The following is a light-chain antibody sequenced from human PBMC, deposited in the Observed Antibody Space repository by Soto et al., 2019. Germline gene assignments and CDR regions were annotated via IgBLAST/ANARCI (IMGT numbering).Light chain of an antibody. Sequence: QSALTQPRSVSGSPGQSVTISCTGTSSDVGGYNFVSWYQQHPGKAPKLMIYDVSKRPSGVPDRFSGPKSGNTASLTISGLQPEDEADYHCGSYAGSYTSVFGGGTKLTVL. CDR3: GSYAGSYTSV. CDR1: SSDVGGYNF. J-gene: IGLJ2*01. CDR2: DVS. V-gene: IGLV2-11*01.